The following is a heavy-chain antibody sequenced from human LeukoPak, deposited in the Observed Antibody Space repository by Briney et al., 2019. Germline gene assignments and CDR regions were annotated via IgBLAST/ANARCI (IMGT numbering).Heavy chain of an antibody. CDR2: IYYSGST. CDR3: ARGLGEFRVTNRFGP. J-gene: IGHJ5*02. Sequence: TSETLSLTCTVSGGSISSSSCYWGWIRQPPGKGLEWIGSIYYSGSTYYNPSLKSRVTISVDTSKNQFSLKLSSVTAADTAVYYCARGLGEFRVTNRFGPWGQGTLVTVSS. V-gene: IGHV4-39*01. D-gene: IGHD3-16*01. CDR1: GGSISSSSCY.